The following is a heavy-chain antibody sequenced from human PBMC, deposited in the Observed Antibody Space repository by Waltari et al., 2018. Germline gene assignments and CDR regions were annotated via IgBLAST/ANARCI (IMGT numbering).Heavy chain of an antibody. CDR1: GFTFNRYW. CDR2: INQDGSET. Sequence: EVQLEESGGGLVQPGGSLRLSCAASGFTFNRYWMDWVRQAPGKGLGWVGIINQDGSETDYVESVKGRFTISRDNAKNALYLQVNSLRVEDTAIYYCVRDAIYGRRSFDSWGQGTPVTVSS. J-gene: IGHJ4*02. D-gene: IGHD2-15*01. V-gene: IGHV3-7*03. CDR3: VRDAIYGRRSFDS.